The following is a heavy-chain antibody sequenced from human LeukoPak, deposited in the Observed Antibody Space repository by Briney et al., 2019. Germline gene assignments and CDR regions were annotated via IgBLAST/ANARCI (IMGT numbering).Heavy chain of an antibody. V-gene: IGHV4-4*07. CDR2: IYTSGST. D-gene: IGHD2-15*01. J-gene: IGHJ4*02. Sequence: SETLSLTCTVSGGSISIYYWSWIRQPAGKGPEWIGRIYTSGSTNYNPSLKSRVTMSVDTSKNQFSLKLSSVTAADTAVYYCASNTYCSGGSCNRIWGQGTLVTVSS. CDR3: ASNTYCSGGSCNRI. CDR1: GGSISIYY.